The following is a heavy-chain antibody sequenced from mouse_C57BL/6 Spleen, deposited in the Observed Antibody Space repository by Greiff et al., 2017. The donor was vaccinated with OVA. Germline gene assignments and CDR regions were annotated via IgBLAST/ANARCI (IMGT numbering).Heavy chain of an antibody. CDR1: GYTFTSYW. CDR3: ARFNWDVGFDY. J-gene: IGHJ2*01. CDR2: IDPSDSYT. D-gene: IGHD4-1*02. Sequence: VQLQQSGAELVMPGASVKLSCKASGYTFTSYWMHWVKQRPGQGLEWIGEIDPSDSYTNYNQKFKGKSTLTVDKSSSTAYMQLSSLTSEDSAVYYCARFNWDVGFDYWGQGTTLTVSS. V-gene: IGHV1-69*01.